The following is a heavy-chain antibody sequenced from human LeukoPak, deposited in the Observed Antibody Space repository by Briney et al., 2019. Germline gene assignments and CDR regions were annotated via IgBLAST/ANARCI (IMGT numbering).Heavy chain of an antibody. CDR3: ARGGRGDYGGNWLEH. D-gene: IGHD4-23*01. Sequence: PFETLSLTCAVSGGSISSSNWWSWVRKPPGKGLEWIGEIYHSGSTNYNPSLKSRVTISVDKSKNQFSLKLSSVTAADTAVYYCARGGRGDYGGNWLEHWGQGTLVTVSS. V-gene: IGHV4-4*02. CDR1: GGSISSSNW. J-gene: IGHJ5*02. CDR2: IYHSGST.